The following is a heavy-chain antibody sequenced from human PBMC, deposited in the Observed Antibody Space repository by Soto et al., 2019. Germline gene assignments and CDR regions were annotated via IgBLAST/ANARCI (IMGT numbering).Heavy chain of an antibody. CDR3: ARKDDLWDSSGLDY. Sequence: QVQLVQSGAEEAKPGASVKVSCKASGYSVTRYGIHWVRQAPGQRPEWMGWINVGNGNTKYSQKFQDRVTITRDTSASTAYMELSSLRSEDTAVYYCARKDDLWDSSGLDYWGQGTLVTVSS. CDR2: INVGNGNT. J-gene: IGHJ4*02. V-gene: IGHV1-3*05. D-gene: IGHD3-22*01. CDR1: GYSVTRYG.